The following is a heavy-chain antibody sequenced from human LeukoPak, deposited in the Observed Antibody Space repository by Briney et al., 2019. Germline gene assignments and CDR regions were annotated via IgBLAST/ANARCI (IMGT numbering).Heavy chain of an antibody. V-gene: IGHV3-23*01. Sequence: GGSLRLSCAASGFTFGSFSMNWVHQAPGKGLEWVSAIYPSGDSTYYADSVKGRFTISRDNSRNTLYLQMHSLSAEDTAVYYCAKDVKPDSGRDVDYWGQGTLVTVSS. CDR2: IYPSGDST. J-gene: IGHJ4*02. D-gene: IGHD6-19*01. CDR3: AKDVKPDSGRDVDY. CDR1: GFTFGSFS.